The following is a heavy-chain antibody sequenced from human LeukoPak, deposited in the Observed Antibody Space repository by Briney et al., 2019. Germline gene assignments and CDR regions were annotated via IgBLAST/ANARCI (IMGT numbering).Heavy chain of an antibody. J-gene: IGHJ4*02. CDR3: VKDLGQQWLVSYFDY. CDR2: ISSNGGNT. D-gene: IGHD6-19*01. V-gene: IGHV3-64D*06. Sequence: PGGSLRLSCSASGFTFSSYAMHWVRQAPGKGLEYVSAISSNGGNTYYADSVKGRFTISRDNSKNTLYLQMSSLRAEDTAVYYCVKDLGQQWLVSYFDYWGQGTLVTVSS. CDR1: GFTFSSYA.